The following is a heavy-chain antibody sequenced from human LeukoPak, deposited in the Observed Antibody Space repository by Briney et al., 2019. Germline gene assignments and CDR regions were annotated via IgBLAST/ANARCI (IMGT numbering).Heavy chain of an antibody. J-gene: IGHJ4*02. V-gene: IGHV3-21*01. D-gene: IGHD4-17*01. CDR3: ARDPDTSTTVTSDY. CDR2: ISSSSSYI. CDR1: GFTFSSYS. Sequence: KSGGSLRLSCAASGFTFSSYSMNWVRQAPGKGLEWVSSISSSSSYIYYADSVKGRFTISRDNAKNSLYLQMNSLRAEDTAVYYCARDPDTSTTVTSDYWGQGTLVTVSS.